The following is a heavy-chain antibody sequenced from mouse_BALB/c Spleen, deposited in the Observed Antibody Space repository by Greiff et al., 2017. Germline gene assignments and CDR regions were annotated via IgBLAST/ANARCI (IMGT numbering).Heavy chain of an antibody. CDR2: IWSGGST. V-gene: IGHV2-4-1*01. CDR1: GFSLTGYG. J-gene: IGHJ4*01. Sequence: QVQLKESGPGLVAPSQSLSITCTVSGFSLTGYGVHWVRQSPGKGLEWLGVIWSGGSTDYNAAFISRLSISKDNSKSQVFFKMNSLQADDTAIYYCARNYGGNYEGGDAMDYWGQGTSVTVSS. CDR3: ARNYGGNYEGGDAMDY. D-gene: IGHD2-1*01.